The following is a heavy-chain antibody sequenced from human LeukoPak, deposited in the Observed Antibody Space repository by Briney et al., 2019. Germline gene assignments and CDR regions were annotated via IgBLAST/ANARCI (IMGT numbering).Heavy chain of an antibody. J-gene: IGHJ5*02. V-gene: IGHV1-8*01. CDR2: MNPNSGNT. CDR3: ARDQLRYFDWLPRRAPESNWFDP. CDR1: GYTFTSYD. Sequence: GPSVKLSCKASGYTFTSYDMNWVRQATGQGLEWMGWMNPNSGNTAYAQKFQGRVTMTRTTSISTAYIELSSLRSEARAVYYCARDQLRYFDWLPRRAPESNWFDPWGQGTLVTVSS. D-gene: IGHD3-9*01.